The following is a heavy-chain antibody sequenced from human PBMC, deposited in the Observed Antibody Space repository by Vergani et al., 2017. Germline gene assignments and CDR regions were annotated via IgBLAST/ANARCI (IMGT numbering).Heavy chain of an antibody. CDR3: ASSTGSSSWHYYFDY. CDR1: GFTFSDYY. CDR2: ISSSGSTI. J-gene: IGHJ4*02. V-gene: IGHV3-11*04. D-gene: IGHD6-13*01. Sequence: VQLLESGGGLVQPGGSLRLSCAASGFTFSDYYMSWIRQAPGKGLEWVSYISSSGSTIYYADSVKGRFTISRDNAKNSLYLQMNSLRAEDTAVYYCASSTGSSSWHYYFDYWGQGTLVTVSS.